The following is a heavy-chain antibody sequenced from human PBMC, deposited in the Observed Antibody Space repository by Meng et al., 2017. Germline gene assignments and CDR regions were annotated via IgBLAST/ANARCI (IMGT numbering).Heavy chain of an antibody. CDR2: IYYSGST. CDR3: ARGHNDYGDYPNWFDP. Sequence: RRREPGPGLVKPSETLSLTCTVSGGSIRSSSYYWGWIRQPPGKGLEWIGSIYYSGSTYYNPSLKSRVTISVDTSKNQFSLKLSSVTAADTAVYYCARGHNDYGDYPNWFDPWGQGTLVTVSS. CDR1: GGSIRSSSYY. J-gene: IGHJ5*02. V-gene: IGHV4-39*07. D-gene: IGHD4-17*01.